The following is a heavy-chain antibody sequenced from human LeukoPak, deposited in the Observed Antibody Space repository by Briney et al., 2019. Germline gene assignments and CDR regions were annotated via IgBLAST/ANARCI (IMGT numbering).Heavy chain of an antibody. V-gene: IGHV4-59*01. D-gene: IGHD1-1*01. CDR2: VYFTGNT. CDR3: ASLSVRQLTLDV. CDR1: GGSISRYY. Sequence: SETLSLTCNISGGSISRYYWSWIRQPPGKGLGWIGYVYFTGNTNYNPSLKSRLAISVDTSKNLLSLTLSSVTAADTAVYFCASLSVRQLTLDVWGQGTTVTVSS. J-gene: IGHJ6*02.